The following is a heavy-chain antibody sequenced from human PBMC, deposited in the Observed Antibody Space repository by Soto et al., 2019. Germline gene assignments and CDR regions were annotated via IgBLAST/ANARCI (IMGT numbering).Heavy chain of an antibody. CDR2: ISSNGGST. V-gene: IGHV3-64*01. CDR1: GFTFSSYA. D-gene: IGHD2-2*01. J-gene: IGHJ6*02. Sequence: EVQLVESGGGLVQPGGSLRLSCAASGFTFSSYAMHWVRQAPGKGLEYVSAISSNGGSTYYANSVKGRFTISRDNSXNXPYLQMGSLRAEDMAVYYCARWSVNTMGYYYYGMDVWGQGTTVTVSS. CDR3: ARWSVNTMGYYYYGMDV.